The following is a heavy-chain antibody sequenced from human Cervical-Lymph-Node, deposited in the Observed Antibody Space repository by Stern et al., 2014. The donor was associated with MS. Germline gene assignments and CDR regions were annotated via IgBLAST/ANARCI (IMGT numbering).Heavy chain of an antibody. D-gene: IGHD6-13*01. V-gene: IGHV3-33*01. J-gene: IGHJ4*02. CDR3: ASAYSSSHYYFDY. Sequence: VQLVESGGGVVQPGRSLRLSCAASGFSFSRYAMHWVRQAPGKGLEWVALIWYDGSNPYYADSATGRFTISIDNFKNTLYLQMNSLRAEDTAVYYCASAYSSSHYYFDYWGQGTLVTVSS. CDR1: GFSFSRYA. CDR2: IWYDGSNP.